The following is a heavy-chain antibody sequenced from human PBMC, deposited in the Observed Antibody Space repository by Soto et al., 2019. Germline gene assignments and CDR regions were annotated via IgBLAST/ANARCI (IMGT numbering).Heavy chain of an antibody. CDR2: INHSGST. CDR1: GGSFSGYY. CDR3: ARGGMTTVTIPLVY. J-gene: IGHJ4*02. V-gene: IGHV4-34*01. Sequence: SETLSLTCAVYGGSFSGYYWSWIRQPPGKGLEWIGEINHSGSTDYNPSLKSRVTISVDTSKNQFSLKLSSVTAADTAVYYCARGGMTTVTIPLVYWGQGTLVTVSS. D-gene: IGHD4-17*01.